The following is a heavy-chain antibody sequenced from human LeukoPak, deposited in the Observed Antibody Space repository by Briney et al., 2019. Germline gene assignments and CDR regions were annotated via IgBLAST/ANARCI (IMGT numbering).Heavy chain of an antibody. CDR1: GGSISSHY. CDR2: IYYSGST. J-gene: IGHJ6*03. D-gene: IGHD1-26*01. Sequence: SETLSLTCTVSGGSISSHYWSWLRQPPGKGLEWLGYIYYSGSTNYNPSLKSRVTISVDTSKNQFSLKLSSVTAADTAVYYCARGLGATRTNYYYMDVWGKGTTVTVSS. V-gene: IGHV4-59*11. CDR3: ARGLGATRTNYYYMDV.